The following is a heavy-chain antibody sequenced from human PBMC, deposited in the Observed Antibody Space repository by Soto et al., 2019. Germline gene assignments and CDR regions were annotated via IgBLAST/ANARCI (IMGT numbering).Heavy chain of an antibody. CDR3: AKDATSFIGVWGPFDM. D-gene: IGHD2-8*01. CDR2: VGGSDDDK. J-gene: IGHJ3*02. CDR1: GFTFSDYA. V-gene: IGHV3-23*01. Sequence: EVQLLESGGGVVQPGGSLRLSCAASGFTFSDYAMSWVRQTPGKGLQWVSGVGGSDDDKHYADSVRGRFIVSRDNSKNTRHLQMNILRADDAAIYYCAKDATSFIGVWGPFDMWGQGTEVTVSS.